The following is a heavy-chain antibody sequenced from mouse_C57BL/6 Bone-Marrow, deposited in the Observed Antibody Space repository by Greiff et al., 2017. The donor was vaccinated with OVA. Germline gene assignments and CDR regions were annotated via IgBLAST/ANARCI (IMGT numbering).Heavy chain of an antibody. D-gene: IGHD1-1*01. J-gene: IGHJ3*01. CDR3: ARSDYYGMGFAY. CDR1: GYTFTSYW. CDR2: IYPGSGST. V-gene: IGHV1-55*01. Sequence: VQLQQPGAELVKPGASVKMSCKASGYTFTSYWITWVKQRPGQGLEWIGDIYPGSGSTNYNEKFKSKATLTVDTSSSTAYMQLSSLTSEDSAVYYCARSDYYGMGFAYWGQGTLVTVSA.